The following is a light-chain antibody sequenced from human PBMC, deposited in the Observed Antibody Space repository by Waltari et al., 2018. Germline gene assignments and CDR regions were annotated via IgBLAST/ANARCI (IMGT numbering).Light chain of an antibody. Sequence: DIQMYQSPSSLSASVVDRVTITCRASQSISSYLNWYQQKPGKAPKLLIYAASSLQSGVPSRFSGSGSGTDFTLTISSLQPEDFATYYCQQSYSTPPITFGQGTRLEIK. V-gene: IGKV1-39*01. CDR3: QQSYSTPPIT. CDR1: QSISSY. J-gene: IGKJ5*01. CDR2: AAS.